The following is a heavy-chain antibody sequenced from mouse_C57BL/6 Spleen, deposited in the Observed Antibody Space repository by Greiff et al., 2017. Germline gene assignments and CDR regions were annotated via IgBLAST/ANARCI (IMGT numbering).Heavy chain of an antibody. D-gene: IGHD1-1*01. CDR2: IYPGDGDT. CDR3: ARGGVTTVVATEFDY. CDR1: GYAFSSYW. Sequence: QVQLQQSGAELVKPGASVKISCKASGYAFSSYWMNWVKQRPGKGLEWIGQIYPGDGDTNYNGKFKGKATLTADKSSSTAYMQLSSLTSEDSAVYFCARGGVTTVVATEFDYWGQGTTLTVSS. V-gene: IGHV1-80*01. J-gene: IGHJ2*01.